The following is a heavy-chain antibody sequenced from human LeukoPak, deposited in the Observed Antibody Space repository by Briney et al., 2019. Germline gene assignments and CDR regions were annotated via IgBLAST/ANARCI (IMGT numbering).Heavy chain of an antibody. CDR3: ARDALLKPPHLNWFDP. CDR1: GGTFSSYA. CDR2: IIPIFGTA. Sequence: GASVKVSCKASGGTFSSYAISWVRQAPGQGLEWMGGIIPIFGTANYAQKFQGRVTITTDESTSTAYMELSSLRSEDTAVYYCARDALLKPPHLNWFDPWGQGTLVTVSS. V-gene: IGHV1-69*05. J-gene: IGHJ5*02.